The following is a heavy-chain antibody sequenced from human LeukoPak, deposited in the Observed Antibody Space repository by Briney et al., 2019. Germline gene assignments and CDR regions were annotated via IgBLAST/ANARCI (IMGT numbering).Heavy chain of an antibody. CDR2: ISGSGGST. V-gene: IGHV3-23*01. J-gene: IGHJ5*02. Sequence: GGSLRLSCAASGFTFSNYAMHWVRQAPGKGLEWVSAISGSGGSTYYADSVKGRFTISRDNSKNTLYLQMNSLRAEDTAVYYCAKDLSYGYSSSWYTDPWGQGTLVTVSS. CDR3: AKDLSYGYSSSWYTDP. CDR1: GFTFSNYA. D-gene: IGHD6-13*01.